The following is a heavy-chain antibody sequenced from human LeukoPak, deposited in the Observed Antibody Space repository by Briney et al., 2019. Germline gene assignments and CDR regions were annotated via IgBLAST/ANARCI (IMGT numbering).Heavy chain of an antibody. CDR3: ATDSSGWGPFDI. CDR2: IYPGDSDT. V-gene: IGHV5-51*01. CDR1: GYSFTSYW. Sequence: GAALQISCKGSGYSFTSYWIGWVRQRPGKGLEWMGIIYPGDSDTRYSPSFQGQVTISADKSISTAYLQWSSLKASDTAMYYCATDSSGWGPFDIWGQGTMVTASS. D-gene: IGHD6-19*01. J-gene: IGHJ3*02.